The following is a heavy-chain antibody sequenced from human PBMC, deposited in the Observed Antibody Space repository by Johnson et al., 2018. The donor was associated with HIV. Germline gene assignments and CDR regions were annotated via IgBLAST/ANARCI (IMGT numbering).Heavy chain of an antibody. CDR3: ARSKDCSVGTCPDGFDI. V-gene: IGHV3-11*04. Sequence: GGLVKPGGSLRLSCVASGFTFSDYYMSWIRQAPGKGLEWVSYISVSGDPIYSADSVQGRFTTSRDNAKNSLYLQMDSLRAEDTAVYYCARSKDCSVGTCPDGFDIWGQGTMVIVSS. D-gene: IGHD2-15*01. CDR1: GFTFSDYY. J-gene: IGHJ3*02. CDR2: ISVSGDPI.